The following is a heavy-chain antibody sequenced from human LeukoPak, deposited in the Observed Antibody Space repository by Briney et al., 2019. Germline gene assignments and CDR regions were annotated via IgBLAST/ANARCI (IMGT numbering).Heavy chain of an antibody. D-gene: IGHD3-10*01. V-gene: IGHV3-53*05. CDR1: GFTVSSNY. CDR2: VYAGGST. J-gene: IGHJ6*02. CDR3: ARDRYYGAGSYGNYYGMDV. Sequence: GGSLRLSCAASGFTVSSNYLKCLRQAPGKGLEWVSLVYAGGSTYYADSVKGRFTISRDKSKNTLYLQMNSLRAEDSAVYYCARDRYYGAGSYGNYYGMDVWGQGTTVTVSS.